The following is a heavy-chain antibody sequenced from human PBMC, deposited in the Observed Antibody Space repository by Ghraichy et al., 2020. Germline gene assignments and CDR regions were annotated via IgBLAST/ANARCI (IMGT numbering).Heavy chain of an antibody. J-gene: IGHJ4*02. CDR2: LNIDGTTV. V-gene: IGHV3-74*01. Sequence: GGSLRLSCAASGFSFTDYWMHWVRQTPGRGLEWVSHLNIDGTTVNYADSVKGRFTISRDNAKNTMYLQMISLTVEDTAVYYCVRSYKDGLRHFDYRGQGTLVTVSS. CDR1: GFSFTDYW. D-gene: IGHD1-14*01. CDR3: VRSYKDGLRHFDY.